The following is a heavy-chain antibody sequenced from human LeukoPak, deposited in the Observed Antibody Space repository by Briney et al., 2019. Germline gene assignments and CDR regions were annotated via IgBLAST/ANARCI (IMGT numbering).Heavy chain of an antibody. V-gene: IGHV1-8*01. Sequence: ASVKVSCKASGYTFTSYDINWVRQATGQGLEWMGWMNPNSGNTGYAQKFQGRVTMTRNTSISTAYMGLSSLRSEDTAVYYCARGPRFFGELLRGFDYWGQGTLVTVSS. J-gene: IGHJ4*02. CDR3: ARGPRFFGELLRGFDY. CDR2: MNPNSGNT. D-gene: IGHD3-10*01. CDR1: GYTFTSYD.